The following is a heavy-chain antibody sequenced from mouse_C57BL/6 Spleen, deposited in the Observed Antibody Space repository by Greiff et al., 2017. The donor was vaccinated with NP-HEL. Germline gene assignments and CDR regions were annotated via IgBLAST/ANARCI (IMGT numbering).Heavy chain of an antibody. V-gene: IGHV1-42*01. Sequence: VQLQQSGPELVKPGASVKISCKASGYSFTGYYMNWVKQSPEKSLEWIGEINPSTGGTTYNQKFKAKATLTVDKSSSTAYMQLKSLTSEDSAVYYCARLGYGYDVDYWGQGTTLTVSS. CDR3: ARLGYGYDVDY. CDR1: GYSFTGYY. J-gene: IGHJ2*01. CDR2: INPSTGGT. D-gene: IGHD2-2*01.